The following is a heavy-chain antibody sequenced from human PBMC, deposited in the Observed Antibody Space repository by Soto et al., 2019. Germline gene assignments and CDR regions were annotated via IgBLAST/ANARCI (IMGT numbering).Heavy chain of an antibody. V-gene: IGHV3-23*01. J-gene: IGHJ4*02. CDR3: AKLSTTVTTRVRFDY. CDR1: GFTFSSYA. CDR2: ISGSGGST. Sequence: GGSLRLSCAASGFTFSSYAMGWVRQVPGKGLEWVSAISGSGGSTYYADSVKGRFTISRDNSKNTLYLQMNSLRAEDTAVYYCAKLSTTVTTRVRFDYWGQGTLVTVSS. D-gene: IGHD4-17*01.